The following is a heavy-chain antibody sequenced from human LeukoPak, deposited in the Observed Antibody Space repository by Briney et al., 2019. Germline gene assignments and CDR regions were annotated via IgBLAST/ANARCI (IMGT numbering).Heavy chain of an antibody. V-gene: IGHV3-21*01. CDR2: ISSSSSYI. CDR1: GFTFSSYS. J-gene: IGHJ3*02. D-gene: IGHD2-2*01. Sequence: GGSLRLSCAASGFTFSSYSMNWVRQAPGKGLEWVSSISSSSSYIYYADSVKSRFTISRDNAKNSLYLQMNSLRAEDTAVYYCARDGSGYCSSTSCYGVGTFDIWGQGTMVTVSS. CDR3: ARDGSGYCSSTSCYGVGTFDI.